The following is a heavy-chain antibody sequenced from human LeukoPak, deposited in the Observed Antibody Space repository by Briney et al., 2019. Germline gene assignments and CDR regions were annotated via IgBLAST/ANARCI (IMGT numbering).Heavy chain of an antibody. D-gene: IGHD2-8*02. CDR2: LGADGSGT. J-gene: IGHJ4*01. V-gene: IGHV3-74*01. Sequence: GGSLRLSCAAAGFTFNKYAMPWVRQIPGTGLVWVSRLGADGSGTRYADPVKGRFTISRDNAKNTVYLQMSSLRADDTAVYYCARDGFTGPRTAYLDHWGQGTLVTVSS. CDR3: ARDGFTGPRTAYLDH. CDR1: GFTFNKYA.